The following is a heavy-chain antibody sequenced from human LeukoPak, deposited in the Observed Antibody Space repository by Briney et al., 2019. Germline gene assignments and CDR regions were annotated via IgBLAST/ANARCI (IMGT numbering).Heavy chain of an antibody. CDR1: GFTFSSYS. Sequence: NPGGSLRLSCAASGFTFSSYSMNWVRQAPGKGLEWVSSNSSNNNHIYYADSVRGRFTISRDNAKNSLYLQMNSLRAEDTAVYYCARGQGDSSRYCLDYWGQGTLVTVSS. D-gene: IGHD3-22*01. CDR3: ARGQGDSSRYCLDY. CDR2: NSSNNNHI. J-gene: IGHJ4*02. V-gene: IGHV3-21*01.